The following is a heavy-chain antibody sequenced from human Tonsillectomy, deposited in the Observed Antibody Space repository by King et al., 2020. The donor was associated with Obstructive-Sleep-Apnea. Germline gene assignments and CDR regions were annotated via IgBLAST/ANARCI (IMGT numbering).Heavy chain of an antibody. V-gene: IGHV4-31*03. J-gene: IGHJ6*02. CDR1: GDSISSGGHY. CDR3: AGTPPYSANDHSPVEEGYFFAMDV. D-gene: IGHD5-12*01. CDR2: IYYSGST. Sequence: QLQESGPGLVKPSQTLSLTCSVSGDSISSGGHYWSWIRQHPGKGLGWIGSIYYSGSTYYNPSLKSRVTISIATSASQFSLKLSPVTAPDTAGYYSAGTPPYSANDHSPVEEGYFFAMDVWGQGTTVTVSS.